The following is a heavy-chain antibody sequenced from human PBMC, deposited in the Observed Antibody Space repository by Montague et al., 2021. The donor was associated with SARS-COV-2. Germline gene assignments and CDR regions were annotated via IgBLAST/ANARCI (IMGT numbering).Heavy chain of an antibody. CDR2: ISYDGSNK. D-gene: IGHD3-10*01. CDR1: GFTFSSYA. Sequence: SLRLSRAASGFTFSSYAMHWVRQAPGKGLEWVAVISYDGSNKYYADSVKGRFTISRDNSKNTLYLQMNSLRAEDTAVHYCARAAQKQYVLLWFGELLHDAFDIWGQGTMVTVSS. J-gene: IGHJ3*02. V-gene: IGHV3-30-3*01. CDR3: ARAAQKQYVLLWFGELLHDAFDI.